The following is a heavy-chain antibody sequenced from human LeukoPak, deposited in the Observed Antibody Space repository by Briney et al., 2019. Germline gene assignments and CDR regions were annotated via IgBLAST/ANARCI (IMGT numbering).Heavy chain of an antibody. CDR2: IYTSGST. CDR1: GGSISSYY. V-gene: IGHV4-4*07. CDR3: AREAAYYYYYYMDV. J-gene: IGHJ6*03. Sequence: SETLSLTCTVSGGSISSYYWSWIRQPAGKGLEWIGRIYTSGSTNYNPSLKSRVTMSVGTSKNQFSLKLSSVTAADTAVYYCAREAAYYYYYYMDVWGKGTTVTVSS. D-gene: IGHD2-15*01.